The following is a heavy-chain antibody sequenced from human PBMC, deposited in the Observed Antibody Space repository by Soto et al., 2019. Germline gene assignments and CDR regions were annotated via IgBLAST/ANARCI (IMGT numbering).Heavy chain of an antibody. V-gene: IGHV4-30-4*01. CDR2: IYYSGST. J-gene: IGHJ4*02. CDR3: ARDSPYYYDSS. D-gene: IGHD3-22*01. CDR1: GGSISSGDYY. Sequence: PSETLSLTCTVSGGSISSGDYYWSWIRQPPGKGLEWIGYIYYSGSTYYNPSLKSRVTISVDTSKNRFSLKLSSVTAADTAVYYCARDSPYYYDSSWGQGTLVTVSS.